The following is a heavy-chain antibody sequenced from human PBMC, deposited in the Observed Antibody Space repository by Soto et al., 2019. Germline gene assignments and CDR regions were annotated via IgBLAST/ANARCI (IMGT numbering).Heavy chain of an antibody. V-gene: IGHV1-18*01. CDR2: ISAYNGNT. Sequence: ASVKVSCKASGYTFTSYGISWVRQAPGQGLEWMGWISAYNGNTNYAQKLQGRVTMTTDTSTSTAYMELRSLRSDDTAVYYCARSKYSSGWYSVSWFDPWGQGTLVTVSS. J-gene: IGHJ5*02. CDR1: GYTFTSYG. D-gene: IGHD6-19*01. CDR3: ARSKYSSGWYSVSWFDP.